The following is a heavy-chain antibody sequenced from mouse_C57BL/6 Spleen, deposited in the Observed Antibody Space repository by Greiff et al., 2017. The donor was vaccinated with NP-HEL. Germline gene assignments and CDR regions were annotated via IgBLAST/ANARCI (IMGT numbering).Heavy chain of an antibody. CDR2: IYPGSGST. V-gene: IGHV1-55*01. J-gene: IGHJ4*01. CDR1: GYTFTSYW. CDR3: ARFFYSNYWAMDY. D-gene: IGHD2-5*01. Sequence: QVHVKQPGAELVKPGASVKMSCKASGYTFTSYWITWVKQRPGQGLEWLGDIYPGSGSTNYNEKFKSKATLTVDTSYSTAYMQLSSLTSEDSAVYYCARFFYSNYWAMDYWGQGTSVTVSS.